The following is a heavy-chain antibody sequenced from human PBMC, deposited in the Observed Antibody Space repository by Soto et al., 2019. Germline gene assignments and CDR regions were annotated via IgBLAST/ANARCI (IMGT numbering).Heavy chain of an antibody. J-gene: IGHJ3*02. Sequence: QVQLEESGGGVVQPGTSLRLSCVASGFTFSSYGMHWVRQAPGKGLEWVAVIPNTENKKYYADSVKGRFTISRDNSQNTLFLQMDILMSEDTAVYYCARTAGGRVRGAVDIWGQGTMVTVS. V-gene: IGHV3-30-3*01. CDR2: IPNTENKK. CDR1: GFTFSSYG. CDR3: ARTAGGRVRGAVDI. D-gene: IGHD6-13*01.